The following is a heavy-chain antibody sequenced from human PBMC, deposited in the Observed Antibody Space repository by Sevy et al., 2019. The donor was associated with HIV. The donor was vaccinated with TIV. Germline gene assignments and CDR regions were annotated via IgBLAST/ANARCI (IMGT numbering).Heavy chain of an antibody. CDR3: AKESVSWYLDF. CDR1: GFTFSRNG. Sequence: GGSLRRSCSASGFTFSRNGMHWVRQVPGKGLEWVALISYDGDSKNYADSVKGRFTISRDNSKNTVYLHMNSLRSEDTAVYYCAKESVSWYLDFWGQGTLVTVSS. J-gene: IGHJ4*02. V-gene: IGHV3-30*18. CDR2: ISYDGDSK. D-gene: IGHD6-13*01.